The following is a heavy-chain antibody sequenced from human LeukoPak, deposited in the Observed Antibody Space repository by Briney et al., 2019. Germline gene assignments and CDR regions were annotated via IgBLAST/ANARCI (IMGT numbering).Heavy chain of an antibody. V-gene: IGHV4-34*01. J-gene: IGHJ4*02. CDR2: INHSGST. CDR1: GGSFSGYY. Sequence: PSETLSLTCAVYGGSFSGYYWSWVRQPPGKGLEWIGEINHSGSTNYNPSLKSRVTVSVDTSKNQFSLELSSVTAADTAVYYCARGKRVLRYFDWLSAFDYWGRGTLVTVSS. D-gene: IGHD3-9*01. CDR3: ARGKRVLRYFDWLSAFDY.